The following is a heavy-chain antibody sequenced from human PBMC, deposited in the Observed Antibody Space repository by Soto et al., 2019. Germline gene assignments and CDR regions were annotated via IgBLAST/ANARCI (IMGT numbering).Heavy chain of an antibody. J-gene: IGHJ6*03. CDR2: IYPGDSDT. D-gene: IGHD2-15*01. CDR1: GYSFTSYW. V-gene: IGHV5-51*01. Sequence: GESLKISCKGSGYSFTSYWIGWVRQMPGKGLEWMGIIYPGDSDTRYSPSFQGQVTISADKSISTAYLQWSSLKASDTAMYYCARLLEGVAATRPYYYSMDVRGKGITVTFSS. CDR3: ARLLEGVAATRPYYYSMDV.